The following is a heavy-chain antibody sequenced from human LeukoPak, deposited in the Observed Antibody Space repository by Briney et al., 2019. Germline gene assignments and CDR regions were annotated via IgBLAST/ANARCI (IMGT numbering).Heavy chain of an antibody. V-gene: IGHV4/OR15-8*02. Sequence: SETLSLTCGVSAGSISGTNWWSWVRQPPAQGLAWIGEISLAGQTNYNPSLNGRVTMSLDKSSNQLSLHLTSVTAADTATYFCSRESGPFCPFGYWGQGTLVIVSS. CDR2: ISLAGQT. D-gene: IGHD1-26*01. J-gene: IGHJ4*02. CDR3: SRESGPFCPFGY. CDR1: AGSISGTNW.